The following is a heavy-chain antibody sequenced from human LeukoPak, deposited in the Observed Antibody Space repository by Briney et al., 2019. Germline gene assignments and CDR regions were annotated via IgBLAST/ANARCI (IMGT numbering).Heavy chain of an antibody. D-gene: IGHD1-1*01. J-gene: IGHJ4*02. Sequence: LRLSWVASGFSFSSFAMTSVRRAPGEGMGWIGEINHDGRTTYNPSLGSRITISVDTSKDQFSLELTSVTAADTALYYCARWNANTPHSFDCWGQGTLVTVSS. CDR1: GFSFSSFA. CDR2: INHDGRT. CDR3: ARWNANTPHSFDC. V-gene: IGHV4-34*01.